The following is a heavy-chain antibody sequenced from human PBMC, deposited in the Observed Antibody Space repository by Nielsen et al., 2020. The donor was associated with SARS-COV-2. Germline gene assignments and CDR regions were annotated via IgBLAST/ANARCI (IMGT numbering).Heavy chain of an antibody. D-gene: IGHD6-6*01. V-gene: IGHV4-31*03. CDR3: ARVGSSSPLVVYFDY. J-gene: IGHJ4*02. CDR2: IYYSGST. Sequence: SETLSLTCTVSGGSISSGGYYWSWIRQHPGKGLEWIGYIYYSGSTYYNPSLKSRVTISIDTSKNQFSLKLSSVTAADTAVYYCARVGSSSPLVVYFDYWGQGTLVTVSS. CDR1: GGSISSGGYY.